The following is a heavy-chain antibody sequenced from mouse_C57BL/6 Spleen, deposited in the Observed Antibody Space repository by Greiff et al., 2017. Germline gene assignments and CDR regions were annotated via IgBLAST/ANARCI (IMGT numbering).Heavy chain of an antibody. Sequence: QVQLQQPGAELVKPGASVKLSCKASGYTFTSYWMHWVKQRPGQGLEWIGMIHPNSGSTNYNEKFKSKATLTVDKSSSTAYMQLSSLTSEDSAVYYCARYYDYGGGAMGGWGQGTSVTVAS. V-gene: IGHV1-64*01. D-gene: IGHD2-4*01. J-gene: IGHJ4*01. CDR3: ARYYDYGGGAMGG. CDR2: IHPNSGST. CDR1: GYTFTSYW.